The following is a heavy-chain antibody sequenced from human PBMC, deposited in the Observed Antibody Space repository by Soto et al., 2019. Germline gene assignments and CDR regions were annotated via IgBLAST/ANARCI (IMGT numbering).Heavy chain of an antibody. Sequence: GGSLRLSCAASGFPFSSYGMHWVRQAPGKGLDWVAVIWYDGSNKDYADSVKGRFTISRDNSKNTLFLQMNNLRVDDTAVYYCASSINWGQGTLVTGS. CDR1: GFPFSSYG. V-gene: IGHV3-33*01. J-gene: IGHJ1*01. CDR3: ASSIN. CDR2: IWYDGSNK.